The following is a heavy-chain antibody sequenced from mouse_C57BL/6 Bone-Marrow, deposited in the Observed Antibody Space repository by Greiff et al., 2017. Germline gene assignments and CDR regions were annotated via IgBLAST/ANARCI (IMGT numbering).Heavy chain of an antibody. V-gene: IGHV1-69*01. Sequence: QVQLQQPGAELVMPGASVKLSCKASGYTFTSYWMHWVKQRPGQGLEWIGEIDPSGSYTNYNQKFKGKSTLTVDKSSSTAYMQLSSLTSEDSAVYYCARCPLYSNYLYAMDYWGQGTSVTVSS. CDR3: ARCPLYSNYLYAMDY. J-gene: IGHJ4*01. CDR1: GYTFTSYW. D-gene: IGHD2-5*01. CDR2: IDPSGSYT.